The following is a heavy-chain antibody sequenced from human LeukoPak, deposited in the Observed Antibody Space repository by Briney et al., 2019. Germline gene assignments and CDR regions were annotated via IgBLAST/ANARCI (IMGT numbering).Heavy chain of an antibody. CDR3: ARVGGASYYDFWSGAEGLYYYGMDV. CDR1: GYTFTGYY. Sequence: ASVKVSCKASGYTFTGYYMHWVRQAPGQGLEWMGRINPNSGGINYAQKFQGRVTMTRDTSISTAYMELSRLRSDDTAVYYCARVGGASYYDFWSGAEGLYYYGMDVWGQGTTVTVSS. CDR2: INPNSGGI. J-gene: IGHJ6*02. V-gene: IGHV1-2*06. D-gene: IGHD3-3*01.